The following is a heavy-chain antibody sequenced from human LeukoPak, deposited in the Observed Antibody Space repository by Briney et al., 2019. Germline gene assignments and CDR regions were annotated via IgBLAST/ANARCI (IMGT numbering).Heavy chain of an antibody. CDR2: INHSGGT. J-gene: IGHJ4*02. V-gene: IGHV4-34*01. D-gene: IGHD1-14*01. CDR1: GGSFTGYY. CDR3: ARRVAHRSLDY. Sequence: SETLSLTCAIYGGSFTGYYWSWIRQPPGKGLDWIGEINHSGGTNYNPSLKSRVSISVDTSKNQSSLRLSSVTAADTAVYYCARRVAHRSLDYWGQGTLVTVSS.